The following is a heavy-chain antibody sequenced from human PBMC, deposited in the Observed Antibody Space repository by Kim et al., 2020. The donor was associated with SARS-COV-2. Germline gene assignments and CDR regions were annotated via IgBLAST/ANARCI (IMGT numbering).Heavy chain of an antibody. CDR3: AKEEGEGVDRYYYYYMDV. V-gene: IGHV3-30*02. D-gene: IGHD3-16*01. J-gene: IGHJ6*03. Sequence: KGRFTISRDNSKNTLYLQMNSLRAEDTAVYYCAKEEGEGVDRYYYYYMDVWGKGTTVTVSS.